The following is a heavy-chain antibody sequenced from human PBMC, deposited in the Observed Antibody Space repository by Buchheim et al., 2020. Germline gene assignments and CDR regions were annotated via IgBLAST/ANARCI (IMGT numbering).Heavy chain of an antibody. CDR2: IKQDGSEK. CDR3: ARDLRRQLWLLGPYYYYGMDV. CDR1: GFTFSSYW. J-gene: IGHJ6*02. Sequence: EVQLVESGGGLVQPGGSLRLSCAASGFTFSSYWMSWVRQAPGKGLEWVANIKQDGSEKYYVDSVKGRFTISRDNAKNSLYLQMNSLRAEETAVYYCARDLRRQLWLLGPYYYYGMDVWGQGTT. V-gene: IGHV3-7*01. D-gene: IGHD5-18*01.